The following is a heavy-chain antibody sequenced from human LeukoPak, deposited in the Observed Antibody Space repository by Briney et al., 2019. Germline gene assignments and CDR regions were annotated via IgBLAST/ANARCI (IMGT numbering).Heavy chain of an antibody. CDR2: ISSSGSTI. Sequence: GGSLRLSCAASGFTFSSYEMNWVRQAPGKGLEWVSYISSSGSTIYYADSVKGGFTISRDNAKNSLYLQMNSLRAEDTAVYYCAREANTAMLDYWGQGTLVTVSS. CDR3: AREANTAMLDY. CDR1: GFTFSSYE. D-gene: IGHD5-18*01. V-gene: IGHV3-48*03. J-gene: IGHJ4*02.